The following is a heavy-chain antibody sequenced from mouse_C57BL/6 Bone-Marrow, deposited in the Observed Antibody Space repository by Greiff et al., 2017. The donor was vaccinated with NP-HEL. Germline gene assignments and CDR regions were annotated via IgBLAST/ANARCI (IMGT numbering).Heavy chain of an antibody. CDR3: ARRGVWYFDV. V-gene: IGHV2-9-1*01. Sequence: QVQLKESGPGLVAPSQSLSITCTVSGFSLTSYAISWVRQPPGKGLEWLGVIWTGGGPNYNLALKSRLSISKDNSKSQVFLKMNSLQTDDTARYYCARRGVWYFDVWGTGTTVTVSS. CDR2: IWTGGGP. CDR1: GFSLTSYA. J-gene: IGHJ1*03.